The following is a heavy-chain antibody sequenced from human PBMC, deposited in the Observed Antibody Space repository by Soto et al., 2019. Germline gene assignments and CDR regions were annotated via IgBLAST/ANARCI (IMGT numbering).Heavy chain of an antibody. D-gene: IGHD2-15*01. Sequence: SETLSLTCTVSGGSISSSSYYWGWIRQPPGKGLEWIGSIYYSGSTYYNPSLKSRVTISIDTSKNQFSLKLSSVTAADTAVYYCARFVVAATRAEWLDPWGQGTLVTVSS. V-gene: IGHV4-39*07. CDR1: GGSISSSSYY. CDR2: IYYSGST. J-gene: IGHJ5*02. CDR3: ARFVVAATRAEWLDP.